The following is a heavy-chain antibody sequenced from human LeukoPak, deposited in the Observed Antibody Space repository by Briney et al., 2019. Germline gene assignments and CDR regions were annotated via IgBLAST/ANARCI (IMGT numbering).Heavy chain of an antibody. CDR3: TRVGYIDEGIDY. D-gene: IGHD5-24*01. Sequence: GGSLRLSCVASGFPFSSYWMTWVRQAPGKGLEWVANIKQDGSKKSYVDSVKGRFTIPRDNAKNSLYLQMNSLRAEDTAIYYCTRVGYIDEGIDYWGQGTLVTVSS. CDR2: IKQDGSKK. J-gene: IGHJ4*02. V-gene: IGHV3-7*04. CDR1: GFPFSSYW.